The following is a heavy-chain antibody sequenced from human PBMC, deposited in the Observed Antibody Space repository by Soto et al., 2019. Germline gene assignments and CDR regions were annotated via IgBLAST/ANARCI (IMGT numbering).Heavy chain of an antibody. CDR3: AKDISLRGWVYLVVEY. CDR2: INYNSGSV. V-gene: IGHV3-9*01. CDR1: GFXFDVYA. Sequence: EVQLVESGGGWVXXXXXXXXSCAASGFXFDVYAMHWVRQAPGKGLXXVSGINYNSGSVGYADSVKGRFTISRDNAKNSLHLQMNSLRAEDTAVYYCAKDISLRGWVYLVVEYWGQGTLVTVSP. D-gene: IGHD6-13*01. J-gene: IGHJ4*02.